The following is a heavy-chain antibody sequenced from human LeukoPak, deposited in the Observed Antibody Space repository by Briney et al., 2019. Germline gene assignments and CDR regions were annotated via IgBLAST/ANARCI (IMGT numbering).Heavy chain of an antibody. J-gene: IGHJ6*03. V-gene: IGHV3-20*04. D-gene: IGHD4-17*01. CDR3: ARYLRKLYGRGGDYYFYMDV. CDR1: GFTFDDYG. Sequence: GGSLRLSCAASGFTFDDYGMSWVRQVPGKGLEWVSGINWNGSGAGYADSVKVRFTISRDNAKNSLYLQMNSLKAEDTALFYCARYLRKLYGRGGDYYFYMDVWGKGTTVTVSS. CDR2: INWNGSGA.